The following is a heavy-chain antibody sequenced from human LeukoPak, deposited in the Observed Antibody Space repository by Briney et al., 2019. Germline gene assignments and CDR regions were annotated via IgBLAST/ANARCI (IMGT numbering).Heavy chain of an antibody. D-gene: IGHD2-2*01. Sequence: GGSLRLSCAASGFTFSSYNMNWVRQAPGKGLEWVSSITSSSSYTFYADSVKGRFTISRDNAKNSLYLQMNSLRTEDTAVYYCARETDSTLFDYWGQGILVTVSS. J-gene: IGHJ4*02. CDR3: ARETDSTLFDY. CDR2: ITSSSSYT. CDR1: GFTFSSYN. V-gene: IGHV3-21*01.